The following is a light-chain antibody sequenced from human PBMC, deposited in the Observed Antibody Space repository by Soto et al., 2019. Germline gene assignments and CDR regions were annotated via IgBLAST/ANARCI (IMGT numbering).Light chain of an antibody. Sequence: DIQMTQSPSTLSASVGDRVTITCRASQSISSWLAWYQQKPGKAPKLLIYKASSLESGVPSRFSGSGSGTEFTLTISSLQPDDFATYYCQEYNSYLFTFGPGNKVDIK. CDR3: QEYNSYLFT. CDR2: KAS. CDR1: QSISSW. V-gene: IGKV1-5*03. J-gene: IGKJ3*01.